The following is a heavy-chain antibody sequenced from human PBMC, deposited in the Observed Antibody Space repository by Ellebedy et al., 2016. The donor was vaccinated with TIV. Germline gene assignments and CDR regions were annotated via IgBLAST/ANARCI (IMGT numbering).Heavy chain of an antibody. V-gene: IGHV3-30*03. CDR3: ARPLARYSRHKHGRDV. CDR1: GFTXXSYG. J-gene: IGHJ6*02. D-gene: IGHD6-13*01. CDR2: ISYDGSNK. Sequence: PGGSLRLSCAASGFTXXSYGMHWVLXXPGKGLEWVAVISYDGSNKYYADSVKGRFTISRDNSKNTLYLQMNSLRAEDTAVYYCARPLARYSRHKHGRDVWGQGTTVTVSS.